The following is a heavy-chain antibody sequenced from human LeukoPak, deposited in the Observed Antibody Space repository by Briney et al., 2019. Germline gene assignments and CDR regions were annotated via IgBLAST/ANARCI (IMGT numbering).Heavy chain of an antibody. CDR1: GFTFSSYS. Sequence: PGGSLRLSCAASGFTFSSYSMNWVRQAPGKGLEWVSSISSSSSYIYYADSVKGRFTISRDNAKNSLYLQMNSLRAEDTAVYYCARDLGYCSGGSCGTSFDYWGQGTLVTVSS. V-gene: IGHV3-21*01. J-gene: IGHJ4*02. D-gene: IGHD2-15*01. CDR3: ARDLGYCSGGSCGTSFDY. CDR2: ISSSSSYI.